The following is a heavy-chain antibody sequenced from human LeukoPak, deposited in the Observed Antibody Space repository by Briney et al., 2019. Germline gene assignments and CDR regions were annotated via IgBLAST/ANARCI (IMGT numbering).Heavy chain of an antibody. CDR1: GFTFSSYA. V-gene: IGHV3-66*01. J-gene: IGHJ4*02. CDR3: ARGFWGYYYDGSYDY. Sequence: GGSLRLSCAASGFTFSSYAMSWVRQAPGKGLEWVSVIYSGGSTYYADSVKGRFTVSRDNSKNTLYLQMNSLRAEDTAVYYCARGFWGYYYDGSYDYWGQGTLVTVSS. CDR2: IYSGGST. D-gene: IGHD3-22*01.